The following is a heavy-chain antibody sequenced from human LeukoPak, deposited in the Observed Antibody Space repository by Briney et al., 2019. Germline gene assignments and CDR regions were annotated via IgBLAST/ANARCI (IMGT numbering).Heavy chain of an antibody. CDR2: IYNSGST. CDR1: GGSISSSGYF. D-gene: IGHD5-12*01. CDR3: ARAGGFSGFY. V-gene: IGHV4-31*03. J-gene: IGHJ4*02. Sequence: SQTLSLTCTVSGGSISSSGYFWTWIRQHPGKGLEWIGCIYNSGSTYQNPSLNSRVSISVDTSKNQFSLNLISVTAAHTAIYYCARAGGFSGFYWGEGTLVTVSS.